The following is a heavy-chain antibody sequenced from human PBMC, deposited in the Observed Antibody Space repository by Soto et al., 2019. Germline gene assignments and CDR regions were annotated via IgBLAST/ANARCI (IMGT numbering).Heavy chain of an antibody. Sequence: SETLSLTCTVSGGSISSYYWSWIRQPPGKGLEWIGYIYYSGSTNYNPSLKSRVTISVDTPKNQFSLKLSSVTAADTAVYYCARVASPGIAAAGILGYYYYGMDVWGQGTTVTVSS. CDR3: ARVASPGIAAAGILGYYYYGMDV. D-gene: IGHD6-13*01. J-gene: IGHJ6*02. V-gene: IGHV4-59*01. CDR2: IYYSGST. CDR1: GGSISSYY.